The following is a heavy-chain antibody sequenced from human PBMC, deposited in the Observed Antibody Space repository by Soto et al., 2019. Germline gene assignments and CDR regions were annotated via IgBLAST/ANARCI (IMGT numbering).Heavy chain of an antibody. CDR2: ISYDGSNT. CDR1: GFRFGSYG. CDR3: AKALSIAAFFDS. Sequence: GGSLRLSCGASGFRFGSYGLHWVRQAPGKGLEWVTFISYDGSNTYYADSVKGRFTISRDNSKNTLYLQMNTLRVEDTAVYYCAKALSIAAFFDSWGQGTLVTVSS. D-gene: IGHD3-3*02. J-gene: IGHJ4*02. V-gene: IGHV3-30*18.